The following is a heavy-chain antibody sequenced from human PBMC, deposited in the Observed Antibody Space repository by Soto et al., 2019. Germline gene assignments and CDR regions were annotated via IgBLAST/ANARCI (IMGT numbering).Heavy chain of an antibody. V-gene: IGHV3-30*18. J-gene: IGHJ4*02. CDR3: AKAARAMIATFDY. Sequence: QVQLVESGGGVVQPGRSLRLSCAASGFTFSSYGMHWVRQAPGKGLEWVAVISYDGSNKYYADSVKGRFTISRDNSKNTLYLQMNSLRAEDTAVYYCAKAARAMIATFDYWGQGTLVTVSS. D-gene: IGHD3-22*01. CDR2: ISYDGSNK. CDR1: GFTFSSYG.